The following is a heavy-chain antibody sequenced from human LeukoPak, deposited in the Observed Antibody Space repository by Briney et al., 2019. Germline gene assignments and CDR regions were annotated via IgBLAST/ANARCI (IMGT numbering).Heavy chain of an antibody. D-gene: IGHD1-26*01. CDR3: ARSIPPDF. V-gene: IGHV3-23*01. J-gene: IGHJ4*02. CDR1: GFTFTTYA. Sequence: LAGGSLRLSCVPSGFTFTTYAMNWVRQAPGKGLEWVSGITSGGRTYYADSVKGRFTISRDSSKKTLYLQMTSLRADDTALYYCARSIPPDFWGQGTLVTVSS. CDR2: ITSGGRT.